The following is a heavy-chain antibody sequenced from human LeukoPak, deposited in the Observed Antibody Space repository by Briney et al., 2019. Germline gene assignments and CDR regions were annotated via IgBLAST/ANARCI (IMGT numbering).Heavy chain of an antibody. CDR1: GGSISRHY. CDR2: IYYSGST. V-gene: IGHV4-59*11. J-gene: IGHJ4*02. CDR3: ARTAVEMATIFDY. D-gene: IGHD5-24*01. Sequence: PSETLSLTCTVSGGSISRHYWSWIRQPPGKGLEWIGYIYYSGSTNYNPSLKSRVTISVDTSKNQFSLKLSSVTAADTAVYYCARTAVEMATIFDYWGQGTLVTVSS.